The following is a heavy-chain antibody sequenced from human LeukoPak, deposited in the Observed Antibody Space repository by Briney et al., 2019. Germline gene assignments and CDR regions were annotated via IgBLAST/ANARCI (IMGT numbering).Heavy chain of an antibody. CDR2: IKQDGSEK. CDR3: ARDKVVGATYLDY. Sequence: PGGSLRLSCAASGFTFSSYWMSWVRQAPGKGLEGVANIKQDGSEKYYVDSVKGRFTISRDNAKNSVYLQMNSLRAEDTAVYYCARDKVVGATYLDYWGQGTLVTASS. J-gene: IGHJ4*02. V-gene: IGHV3-7*01. CDR1: GFTFSSYW. D-gene: IGHD2-15*01.